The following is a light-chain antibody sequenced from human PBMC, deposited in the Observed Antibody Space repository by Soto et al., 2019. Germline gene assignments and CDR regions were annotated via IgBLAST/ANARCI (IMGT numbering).Light chain of an antibody. CDR2: GTS. V-gene: IGKV1-39*01. Sequence: DIQMPQSPSSLSASVGDRVTITCRASQSISNLLNWYQHKPGKAPKLLIYGTSTLQSGVPSRFSGSGSGTDFTLTISSLQREDFATYYCQQSYSSSWTFGQGTKVEIK. CDR3: QQSYSSSWT. CDR1: QSISNL. J-gene: IGKJ1*01.